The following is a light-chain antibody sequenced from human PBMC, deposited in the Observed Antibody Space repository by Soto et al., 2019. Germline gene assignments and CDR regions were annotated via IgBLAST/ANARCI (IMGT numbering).Light chain of an antibody. V-gene: IGKV3-20*01. Sequence: EIVLTQSPGSLSLSPGERATLSCRASQSVDSSFFAWYQQKPGQAPRLLIYGASNRATGIPDRFSGRGSGTDFTLTITGLEPEDFAVYYCQQYVSSETFGQGTKVEIK. J-gene: IGKJ1*01. CDR3: QQYVSSET. CDR1: QSVDSSF. CDR2: GAS.